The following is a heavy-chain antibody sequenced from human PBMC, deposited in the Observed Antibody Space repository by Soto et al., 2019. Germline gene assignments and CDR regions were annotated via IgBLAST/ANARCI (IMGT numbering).Heavy chain of an antibody. CDR1: GGSISSYY. CDR3: ARGPSDEKVDS. CDR2: IYYSGST. V-gene: IGHV4-59*12. J-gene: IGHJ4*02. Sequence: SETLSLTCTVSGGSISSYYWSWIRQPPGKGLEWIGYIYYSGSTNYNPSLESRVTISVDTSKNQFSLKLTSVTAADTAIYYCARGPSDEKVDSWGQGILVTVSS.